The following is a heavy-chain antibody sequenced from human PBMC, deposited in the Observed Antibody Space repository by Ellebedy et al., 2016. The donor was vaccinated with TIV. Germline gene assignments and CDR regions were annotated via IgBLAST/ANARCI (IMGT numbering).Heavy chain of an antibody. CDR3: ARRYSYGPNWFDP. Sequence: MPSETLSLTCSVSGGSISSYDWSWIRQPPGKGLEWIGYIYYSGRTNYNPSLKSRVTISVDTSKNQFSLKLSSVTAADTAVYYCARRYSYGPNWFDPWGQGTLVTVSS. V-gene: IGHV4-59*08. CDR2: IYYSGRT. D-gene: IGHD5-18*01. CDR1: GGSISSYD. J-gene: IGHJ5*02.